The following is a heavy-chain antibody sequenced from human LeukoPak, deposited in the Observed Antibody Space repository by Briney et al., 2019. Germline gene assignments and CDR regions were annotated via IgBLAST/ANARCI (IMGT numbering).Heavy chain of an antibody. CDR2: ISSSGSTI. V-gene: IGHV3-11*01. CDR1: GFTFSDYY. D-gene: IGHD1-26*01. CDR3: ARGNDSGTYYGDAFDI. Sequence: PGGSLRLSCAASGFTFSDYYMSWIRQAPGKGLEWVSYISSSGSTIYYADSVKGRFTISRDNAKNSLYLQMNSLRADDTAVYHCARGNDSGTYYGDAFDIWGQGTMVTVSS. J-gene: IGHJ3*02.